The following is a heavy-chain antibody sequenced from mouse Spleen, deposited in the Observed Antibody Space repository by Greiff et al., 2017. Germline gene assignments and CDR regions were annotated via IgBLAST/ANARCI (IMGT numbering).Heavy chain of an antibody. Sequence: QVQLQQSGPELVKPGASVKLSCKASGYTFTSYDINWVKQRPGQGLEWIGWIYPRDGSTKYNEKFKGKATLTVDTSSSTAYMELHSLTSEDSAVYFCARGPYYYDGRRAMDYWGQGTSVTVSS. V-gene: IGHV1-85*01. CDR1: GYTFTSYD. J-gene: IGHJ4*01. CDR2: IYPRDGST. CDR3: ARGPYYYDGRRAMDY. D-gene: IGHD1-1*01.